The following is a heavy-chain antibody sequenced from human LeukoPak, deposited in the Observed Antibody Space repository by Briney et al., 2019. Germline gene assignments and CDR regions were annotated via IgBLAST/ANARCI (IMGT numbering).Heavy chain of an antibody. CDR1: GFSTSRSW. CDR2: INQDGSQK. J-gene: IGHJ4*02. Sequence: GGPLRLSCAVSGFSTSRSWMSWVRQTPGKGLEWVANINQDGSQKYYVDSVKGRFTITRDNAKNSLFLQMNSLRAEDTAMYYCTRDQSWGQGTLVTVSS. V-gene: IGHV3-7*03. CDR3: TRDQS.